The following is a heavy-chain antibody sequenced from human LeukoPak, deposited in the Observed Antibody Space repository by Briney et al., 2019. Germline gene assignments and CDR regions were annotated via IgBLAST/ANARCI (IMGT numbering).Heavy chain of an antibody. Sequence: PSETLSLTCTVSGGSISSSSYYWGWIRQPPGKGLEWIGSIYYSGSTYYNPSLKSRVTISVDTSKNQFSLKLSSVTAADTAVYYCARVVWWHLGDYYFDYWGQGTLVTVSS. V-gene: IGHV4-39*07. D-gene: IGHD3-16*01. J-gene: IGHJ4*02. CDR1: GGSISSSSYY. CDR3: ARVVWWHLGDYYFDY. CDR2: IYYSGST.